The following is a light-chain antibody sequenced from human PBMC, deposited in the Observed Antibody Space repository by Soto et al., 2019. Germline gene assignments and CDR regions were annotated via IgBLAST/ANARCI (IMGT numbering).Light chain of an antibody. CDR3: QQYAPSPAIT. CDR2: GVS. J-gene: IGKJ5*01. Sequence: ETVLTQSPGTLSLSPGERATLSCRASQSVSSNYLVWYQPKPGQAPRLLISGVSTRATGIPDRFSGSGSGTDFTLTISRLEPEDVAVYYCQQYAPSPAITFGQGTRVEIK. CDR1: QSVSSNY. V-gene: IGKV3-20*01.